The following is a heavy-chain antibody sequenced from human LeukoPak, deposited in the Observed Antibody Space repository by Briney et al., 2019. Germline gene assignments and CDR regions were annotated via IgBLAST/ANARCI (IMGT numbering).Heavy chain of an antibody. CDR2: IYTSGST. J-gene: IGHJ5*02. V-gene: IGHV4-4*07. CDR1: GGSISSYY. CDR3: ARDGGASLYSSSPNWFDP. D-gene: IGHD6-6*01. Sequence: PSETLSVTCTVSGGSISSYYWSWIRQPAGKGLEWIGRIYTSGSTNYTPSLKSRVTMSVDTSKTQFSLKLSSVTAADTAVYYCARDGGASLYSSSPNWFDPWGQGTLVTVSS.